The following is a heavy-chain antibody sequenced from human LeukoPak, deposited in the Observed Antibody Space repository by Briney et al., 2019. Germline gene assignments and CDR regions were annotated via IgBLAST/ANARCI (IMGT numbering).Heavy chain of an antibody. CDR1: GFTFDDYA. V-gene: IGHV3-43*02. CDR2: ISGDGGST. CDR3: AKGEALLWFGEEDYYYMDV. Sequence: GGSLRLSCAASGFTFDDYAMHWVRQAPGKGLEWVSLISGDGGSTYYADSVKGRFTISRDNSKNSLYLQMNSLRTEDTALYYCAKGEALLWFGEEDYYYMDVWGKGTTVTVSS. D-gene: IGHD3-10*01. J-gene: IGHJ6*03.